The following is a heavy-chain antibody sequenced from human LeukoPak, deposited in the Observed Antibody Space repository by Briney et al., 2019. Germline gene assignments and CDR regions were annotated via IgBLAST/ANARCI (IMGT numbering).Heavy chain of an antibody. CDR3: ARTDTVFGEGAFDI. CDR1: GGSISSGGYY. CDR2: IYYSGST. Sequence: PSETLSLTCTVSGGSISSGGYYWSWIRQHPGKVLGWIGYIYYSGSTYYNPSLKSRVTISVDTSKNQFSLKLSSVTAADTAVYYCARTDTVFGEGAFDIWGQGTMVTVSS. D-gene: IGHD3-10*02. J-gene: IGHJ3*02. V-gene: IGHV4-31*03.